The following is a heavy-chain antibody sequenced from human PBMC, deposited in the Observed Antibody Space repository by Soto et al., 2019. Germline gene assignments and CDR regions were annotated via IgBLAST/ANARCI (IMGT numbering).Heavy chain of an antibody. CDR3: ARVRRRDGYIFDY. D-gene: IGHD5-12*01. CDR2: IYYSGST. V-gene: IGHV4-59*01. J-gene: IGHJ4*02. Sequence: PSETLSLTCTVSGGSISSYYWSWIRQPPGKGLEWIGYIYYSGSTNYNPSLKSRVTISVDTSKNQFSLKLSSVTAADTAVYYCARVRRRDGYIFDYWGQGTLVTVSS. CDR1: GGSISSYY.